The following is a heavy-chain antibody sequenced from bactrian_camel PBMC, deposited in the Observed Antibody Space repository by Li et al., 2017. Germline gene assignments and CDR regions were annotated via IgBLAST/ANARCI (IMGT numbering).Heavy chain of an antibody. CDR2: EDNDGTR. CDR3: ATGPPPNWSNNWNRLTSSAYKY. Sequence: VQLVESGGGSVQAGGSLRLSCIASGYSRSNHYMGWFRQAPGEGRMGVASEDNDGTRYYAESVKGRFTISKDSASNSMYLEMSSLKPEDSGMYFCATGPPPNWSNNWNRLTSSAYKYWGQGTQVTVS. J-gene: IGHJ4*01. V-gene: IGHV3S10*01. CDR1: GYSRSNHY. D-gene: IGHD8*01.